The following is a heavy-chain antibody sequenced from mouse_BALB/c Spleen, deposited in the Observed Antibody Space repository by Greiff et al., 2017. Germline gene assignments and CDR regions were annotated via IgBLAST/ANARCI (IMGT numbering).Heavy chain of an antibody. D-gene: IGHD1-1*01. V-gene: IGHV1-7*01. CDR2: INPSTGYT. J-gene: IGHJ2*01. CDR1: GYTFSSYW. CDR3: ESNYGRGSYFDF. Sequence: QVKLQQSGAELAKPGASVKMSCKASGYTFSSYWMHWVKQRPGQGLEWIGYINPSTGYTEYNQKFKDRATLTADKASSTAYMQLSSLTSEDSAVYYSESNYGRGSYFDFWGQGTTLTVSS.